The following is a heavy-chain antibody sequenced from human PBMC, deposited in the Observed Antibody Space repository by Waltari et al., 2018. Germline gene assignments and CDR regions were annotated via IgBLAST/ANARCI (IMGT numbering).Heavy chain of an antibody. CDR3: ATYIGASVGTAAFDV. D-gene: IGHD5-12*01. Sequence: QLQLQESGPGLVKPSETLSLTCSVTGGSITSSRHYWGWIRQPPGQGLEWIGTMSYSGATYSSPSLKSRVTISRDTSKNQLSLKLGSVTAADTAVYYCATYIGASVGTAAFDVWGQGTMVTVSS. CDR1: GGSITSSRHY. CDR2: MSYSGAT. V-gene: IGHV4-39*01. J-gene: IGHJ3*01.